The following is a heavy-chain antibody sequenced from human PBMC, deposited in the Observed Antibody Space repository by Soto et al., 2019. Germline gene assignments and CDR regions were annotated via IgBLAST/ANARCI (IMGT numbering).Heavy chain of an antibody. Sequence: EVQLLESGGGLVQPGGSLRLSCAASGFSFSSYAMSWLRQAPGKGLEWVSTISGRDGKTFYADSVKGRFSISRDTSDNMLYLHMNSLREDDTAVYYCARWSYLDYWGQGARVTVSS. CDR1: GFSFSSYA. V-gene: IGHV3-23*01. CDR2: ISGRDGKT. D-gene: IGHD2-15*01. J-gene: IGHJ4*02. CDR3: ARWSYLDY.